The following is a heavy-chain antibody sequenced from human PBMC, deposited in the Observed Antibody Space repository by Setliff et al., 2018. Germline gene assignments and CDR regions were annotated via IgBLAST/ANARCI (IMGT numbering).Heavy chain of an antibody. CDR3: RFWSGYYKNDY. Sequence: SETLSLTCTVYGGSFSDYYWGWARQPPGKGLEWIGEINHSGSTNYIPSLKSRLTISVDTSKNQFSLKLSSVTAADTAMYYCRFWSGYYKNDYWGQGTLVTVSS. CDR2: INHSGST. V-gene: IGHV4-34*01. D-gene: IGHD3-3*01. CDR1: GGSFSDYY. J-gene: IGHJ4*02.